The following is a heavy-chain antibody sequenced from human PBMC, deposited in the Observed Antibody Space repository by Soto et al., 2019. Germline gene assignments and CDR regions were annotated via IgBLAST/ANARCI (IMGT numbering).Heavy chain of an antibody. J-gene: IGHJ4*02. V-gene: IGHV1-3*01. CDR3: ARGRYSSRFTYFDY. CDR1: GYTFTSYA. Sequence: ASVNVSCKASGYTFTSYAMHWVRQAPGQRLEWMGWINAGNGNTKYSQKFQGRVNITRDTSASTAYMELSSLRSEDTAVYYCARGRYSSRFTYFDYWGQGTLVTVSS. D-gene: IGHD6-13*01. CDR2: INAGNGNT.